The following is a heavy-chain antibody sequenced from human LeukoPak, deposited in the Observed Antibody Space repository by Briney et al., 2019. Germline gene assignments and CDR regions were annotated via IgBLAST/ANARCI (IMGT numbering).Heavy chain of an antibody. CDR1: GYSINSGYY. J-gene: IGHJ4*02. V-gene: IGHV4-38-2*02. CDR2: IWHTGST. CDR3: ARGHTFYYDDSDYPPDYFDY. Sequence: PSETLSLTCTVSGYSINSGYYWGWIRQPPGKGLEWIGSIWHTGSTYYNPSLKSRVTISVDTSKNQFSLNLSSVTAADTAVYYCARGHTFYYDDSDYPPDYFDYWGQGTLVTVSS. D-gene: IGHD2/OR15-2a*01.